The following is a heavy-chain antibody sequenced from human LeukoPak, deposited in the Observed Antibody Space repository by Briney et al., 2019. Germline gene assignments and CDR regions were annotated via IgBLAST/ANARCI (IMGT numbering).Heavy chain of an antibody. D-gene: IGHD5-18*01. V-gene: IGHV4-59*12. CDR2: IYYSGST. Sequence: SETLSLTCTVSGGSISSYYWSWIRQPPGKGLEWIGYIYYSGSTNYNPSLKSRVTISVDTSKNQFSLKLSSVTAADTAVYYCARELLEGGGTAMVTPFDYWGQGTLVTVSS. CDR3: ARELLEGGGTAMVTPFDY. CDR1: GGSISSYY. J-gene: IGHJ4*02.